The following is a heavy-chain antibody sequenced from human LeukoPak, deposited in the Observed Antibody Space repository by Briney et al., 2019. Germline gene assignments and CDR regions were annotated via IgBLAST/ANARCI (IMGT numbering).Heavy chain of an antibody. Sequence: GGSLRLSCAASGFTFSMNWVRQAPGKGLEWVASISSSSPYIYYTDSVKGRFTISRDNAKNSLHLQMNSLRAEDTAVYYCARGREEYGSGSYYDYFDYWGQGTLVTVSS. D-gene: IGHD3-10*01. CDR2: ISSSSPYI. V-gene: IGHV3-21*01. J-gene: IGHJ4*02. CDR3: ARGREEYGSGSYYDYFDY. CDR1: GFTFS.